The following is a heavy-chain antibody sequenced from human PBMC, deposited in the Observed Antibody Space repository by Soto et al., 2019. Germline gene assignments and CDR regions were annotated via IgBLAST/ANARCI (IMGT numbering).Heavy chain of an antibody. J-gene: IGHJ4*02. CDR2: INQDGSGK. V-gene: IGHV3-7*01. CDR3: TRSNNSASDY. CDR1: GFIFSTYS. Sequence: GGSLRLSCAGSGFIFSTYSMRWFRQAPGKGLEWVATINQDGSGKYYVDSVKGRFTVSRDNAKSSLYLQMNSLRAEDTAVYYCTRSNNSASDYWGQGTLVTVSS. D-gene: IGHD6-13*01.